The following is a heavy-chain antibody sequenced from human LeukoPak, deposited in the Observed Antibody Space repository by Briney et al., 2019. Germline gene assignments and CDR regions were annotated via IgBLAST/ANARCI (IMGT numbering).Heavy chain of an antibody. Sequence: PGGSLTLSCEGSGFSVGSKYMNWVRQAPGKGLEWVSILYRGGGTYYADSVKGRFTVSRDSSKNTLYLHMNSLRVEDTAVYYCARVGDHYHWYLDVWGRGTLVTVSS. CDR2: LYRGGGT. D-gene: IGHD3-10*01. CDR3: ARVGDHYHWYLDV. CDR1: GFSVGSKY. V-gene: IGHV3-53*01. J-gene: IGHJ2*01.